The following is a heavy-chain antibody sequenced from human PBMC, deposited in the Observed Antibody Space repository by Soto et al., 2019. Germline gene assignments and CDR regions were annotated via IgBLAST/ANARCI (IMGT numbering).Heavy chain of an antibody. Sequence: GGSLRLSCAASGFTVSSKYMTWVRQAPGKGLEWVSLIQSGGTTYYADSVKGRFTISRDTSENTLHLQMDSLRVEDTAVYYCARDDVLCDGGRCYGLPLHVSGKGTTVTVSS. CDR1: GFTVSSKY. V-gene: IGHV3-66*01. J-gene: IGHJ6*04. CDR2: IQSGGTT. CDR3: ARDDVLCDGGRCYGLPLHV. D-gene: IGHD2-15*01.